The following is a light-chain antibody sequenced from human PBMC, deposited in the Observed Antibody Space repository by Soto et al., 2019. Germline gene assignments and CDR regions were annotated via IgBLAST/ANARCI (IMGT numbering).Light chain of an antibody. J-gene: IGKJ1*01. V-gene: IGKV1-5*03. Sequence: DIQLTQSPSTLSGSVGDRVTSTCRASQTISSWLAWYQQKPGKAPKLLIYKASTLKSGVPSRFSGSGSGTEITLTISSLQADDFATYYCQHYSTYSGTFGQGTKVDIK. CDR1: QTISSW. CDR2: KAS. CDR3: QHYSTYSGT.